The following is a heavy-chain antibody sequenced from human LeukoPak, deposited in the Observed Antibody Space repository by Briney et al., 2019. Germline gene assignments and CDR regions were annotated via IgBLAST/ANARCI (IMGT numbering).Heavy chain of an antibody. CDR3: ARGVWLLSYYYMDV. J-gene: IGHJ6*03. CDR1: GGSISSGSYY. D-gene: IGHD3-9*01. Sequence: PSETLSLTCTVSGGSISSGSYYWSWIRQPPGKGLEWIGEINHSGSTNYNPSLKSRVTISVDTSKNQFSLKLSSVTAADTAVYYCARGVWLLSYYYMDVWGKGTTVTVSS. CDR2: INHSGST. V-gene: IGHV4-39*07.